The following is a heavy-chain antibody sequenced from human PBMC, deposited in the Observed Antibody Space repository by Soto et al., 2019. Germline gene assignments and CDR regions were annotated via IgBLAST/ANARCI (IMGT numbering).Heavy chain of an antibody. V-gene: IGHV2-5*02. CDR3: AHRLWVADYYGSGSSLDNWFDP. CDR2: IYWDDDK. CDR1: GFSLSTSGVG. J-gene: IGHJ5*02. Sequence: GSGPTLVNPTQTLTLTCTFSGFSLSTSGVGVGWIRQPPGKALEWLALIYWDDDKRYSPSLKSRLTITKDTSKNQVVLTMTNMDPVDTATYYCAHRLWVADYYGSGSSLDNWFDPWGQGTLVTVSS. D-gene: IGHD3-10*01.